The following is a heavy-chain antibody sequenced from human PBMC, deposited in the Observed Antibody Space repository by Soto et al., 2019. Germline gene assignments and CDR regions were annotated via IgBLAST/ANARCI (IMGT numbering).Heavy chain of an antibody. Sequence: GGSLRLSCAASGFTFNNYAMSWVRQAPGKGLEWVSGISGRGDSTYYADSVKGRFTISRDNSENTLYLQMNNLRAEDTAVFYCAKDLFLIAGAVTCFDYWGQGTLVTVSS. CDR1: GFTFNNYA. CDR3: AKDLFLIAGAVTCFDY. V-gene: IGHV3-23*01. D-gene: IGHD2-21*01. CDR2: ISGRGDST. J-gene: IGHJ4*02.